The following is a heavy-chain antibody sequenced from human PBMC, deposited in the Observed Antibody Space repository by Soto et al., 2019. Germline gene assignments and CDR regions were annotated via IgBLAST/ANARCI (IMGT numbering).Heavy chain of an antibody. D-gene: IGHD1-1*01. CDR3: VEGWNDF. CDR2: IKSKSDGGTR. V-gene: IGHV3-15*01. Sequence: EVQVVDAGGDLVKPGGSLRLSCATSGFIFSSAWMSWVRQAPGKGLEWVGRIKSKSDGGTRDYAAPVNGRFNISRDDSKNMVYLQMNSLTAEDTAVYYCVEGWNDFWGQGTLVTVSS. J-gene: IGHJ4*02. CDR1: GFIFSSAW.